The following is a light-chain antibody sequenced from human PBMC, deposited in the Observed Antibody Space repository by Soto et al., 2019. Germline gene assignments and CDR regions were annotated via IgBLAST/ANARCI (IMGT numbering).Light chain of an antibody. CDR2: DVS. J-gene: IGLJ1*01. CDR3: NSCTSNKTYV. Sequence: QSVLTQPASVSGSPGQAITISCSGTSSDVGAFNYVSWYQQHPGKAPKLMIYDVSNRPSGVSNRVSGSTSGNTASLTISGLRAEDEADYYCNSCTSNKTYVFGSGTKVTVL. V-gene: IGLV2-14*03. CDR1: SSDVGAFNY.